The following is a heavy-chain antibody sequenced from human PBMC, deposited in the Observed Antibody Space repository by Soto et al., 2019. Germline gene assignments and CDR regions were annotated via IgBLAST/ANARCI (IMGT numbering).Heavy chain of an antibody. J-gene: IGHJ4*02. CDR3: ARLLVVISSYHYFDY. Sequence: PSETLNLTCTISGGSMSSGDYYWSWIREPPGRGVEWIGHIYYRGNTYYTPSLSSRITISVGMSKNQFSLKLTSVTAADTAVYYCARLLVVISSYHYFDYWGQGTLVT. CDR1: GGSMSSGDYY. D-gene: IGHD3-22*01. CDR2: IYYRGNT. V-gene: IGHV4-30-4*01.